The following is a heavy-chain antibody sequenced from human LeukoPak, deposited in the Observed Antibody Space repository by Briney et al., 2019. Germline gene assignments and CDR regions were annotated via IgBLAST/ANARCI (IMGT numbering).Heavy chain of an antibody. J-gene: IGHJ4*02. CDR1: GYTFTSYY. CDR2: INPTGGST. CDR3: ARERGRIRSSFDY. V-gene: IGHV1-46*01. Sequence: ASVKVSCKGSGYTFTSYYMHWVRQAPGQGLEWMGIINPTGGSTSYAQKFQGRVTMTRNTSISTAYMELSSLRSEDTAVYYCARERGRIRSSFDYWGQGTLVTVSS.